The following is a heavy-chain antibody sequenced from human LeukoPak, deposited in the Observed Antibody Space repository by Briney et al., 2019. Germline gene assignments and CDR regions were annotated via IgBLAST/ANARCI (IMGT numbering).Heavy chain of an antibody. J-gene: IGHJ3*02. CDR2: IYYSGST. V-gene: IGHV4-59*08. CDR1: GGSISSYY. CDR3: ARRFIVVVPAAIHDAFDI. D-gene: IGHD2-2*01. Sequence: PSETLSLTCTVSGGSISSYYWSWLRQPPGKGLEWIGYIYYSGSTYYNPSLKSRVTISVDTSKNQFSLKLSSVTAADTAVYYCARRFIVVVPAAIHDAFDIWGQGTMVTVSS.